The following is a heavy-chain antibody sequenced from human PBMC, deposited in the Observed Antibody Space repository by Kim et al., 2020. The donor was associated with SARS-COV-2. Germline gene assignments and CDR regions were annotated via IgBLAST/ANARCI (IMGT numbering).Heavy chain of an antibody. V-gene: IGHV4-39*01. J-gene: IGHJ3*02. CDR1: GGSISSSSYY. D-gene: IGHD6-13*01. CDR3: ARRFSGGPFWVHSSTSSRAFDI. CDR2: IYYSGST. Sequence: SETLSLTCTVSGGSISSSSYYWGWIRQPPGKGLEWIGSIYYSGSTYYNPSLKSRVTISVDTSKNQFSLKLSSVTAADTAVYYCARRFSGGPFWVHSSTSSRAFDIWGQGTMVTVSS.